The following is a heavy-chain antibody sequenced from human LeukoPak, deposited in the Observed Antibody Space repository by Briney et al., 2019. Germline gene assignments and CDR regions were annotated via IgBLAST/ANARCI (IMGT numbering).Heavy chain of an antibody. CDR2: ISDSGNTI. D-gene: IGHD1-7*01. CDR3: ARARDNWNYEAFDI. Sequence: PGGSLRLSCAASGFTFSDYYMNWIRQAPGKGLEWVSYISDSGNTIHSADSVKGRFTISGDNAKNSLYLQMNSLRAEDTAVYYCARARDNWNYEAFDIWDQGTMVTVSS. V-gene: IGHV3-11*01. J-gene: IGHJ3*02. CDR1: GFTFSDYY.